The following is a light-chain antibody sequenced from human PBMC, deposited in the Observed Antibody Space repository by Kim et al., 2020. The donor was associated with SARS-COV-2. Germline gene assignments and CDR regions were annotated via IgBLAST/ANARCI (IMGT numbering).Light chain of an antibody. CDR1: ESISSN. CDR2: GAS. CDR3: QQYNNWPLT. V-gene: IGKV3-15*01. J-gene: IGKJ4*01. Sequence: VSPGEGATPSCRARESISSNLAWYQQIPGQAPRLLIYGASTRAAGIPARFSGSGSGTEFTLTISSLQSEDFAIFYCQQYNNWPLTFGGGTKVDIK.